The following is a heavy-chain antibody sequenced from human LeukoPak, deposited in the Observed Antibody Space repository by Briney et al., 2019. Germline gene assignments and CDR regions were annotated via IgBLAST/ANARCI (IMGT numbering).Heavy chain of an antibody. D-gene: IGHD6-13*01. CDR1: GFTFSSYG. CDR3: ARDPADSSSWYGISGWFDP. Sequence: GGSLRLSCAASGFTFSSYGMHWVRQAPDKGLEWVAVISYDGSNKYYADSVKGRFTISRDNAKNSLYLQMNSLRAEDTAVYYCARDPADSSSWYGISGWFDPWGQGTLVTVSS. J-gene: IGHJ5*02. V-gene: IGHV3-30*03. CDR2: ISYDGSNK.